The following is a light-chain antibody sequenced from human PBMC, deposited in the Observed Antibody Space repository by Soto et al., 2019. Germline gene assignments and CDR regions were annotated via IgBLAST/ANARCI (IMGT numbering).Light chain of an antibody. J-gene: IGKJ5*01. CDR3: QQRSQWPPIT. Sequence: KQSPATLSVSPGESVTLSWRASQSGKTSIAWYQQKPGQAPRLLIYDASNRATGIPARFNGSGSGTDFTLTISSLEPEDFAVYFCQQRSQWPPITFGQGTRLEIK. CDR1: QSGKTS. CDR2: DAS. V-gene: IGKV3-11*01.